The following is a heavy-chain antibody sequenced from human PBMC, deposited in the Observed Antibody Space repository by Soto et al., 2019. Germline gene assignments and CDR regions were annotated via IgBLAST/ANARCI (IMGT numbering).Heavy chain of an antibody. Sequence: PGGSLRLSCTASGFSFSDHWMHWVRQAPGKGLVWVSRINSDGSSTSYADSVKGRFTISRDNAKNTLYLQMNSLRAEDTAVYYCARDLDYGGNSIDYYYGMDVWGQGTTVTVSS. CDR2: INSDGSST. CDR1: GFSFSDHW. V-gene: IGHV3-74*01. CDR3: ARDLDYGGNSIDYYYGMDV. D-gene: IGHD4-17*01. J-gene: IGHJ6*02.